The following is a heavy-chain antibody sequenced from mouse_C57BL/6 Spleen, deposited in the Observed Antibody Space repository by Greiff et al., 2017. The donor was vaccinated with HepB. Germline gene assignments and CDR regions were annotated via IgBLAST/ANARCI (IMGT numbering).Heavy chain of an antibody. D-gene: IGHD1-1*01. J-gene: IGHJ2*01. CDR1: GYAFSSSW. CDR2: IYPEDGDT. V-gene: IGHV1-82*01. CDR3: ARYYGSSLVYYGG. Sequence: QVQLKQSGPELVKPGASVKISCKASGYAFSSSWMNWVKQRPGEGLEWIGRIYPEDGDTNYNRKFKGKATLTADKSSSTAYMQRSSLTSEDSAVYFCARYYGSSLVYYGGWGKGTTLTVA.